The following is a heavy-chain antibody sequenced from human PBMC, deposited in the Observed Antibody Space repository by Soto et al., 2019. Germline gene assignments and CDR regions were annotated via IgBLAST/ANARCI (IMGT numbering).Heavy chain of an antibody. J-gene: IGHJ4*02. D-gene: IGHD3-9*01. V-gene: IGHV2-26*01. CDR2: IFSNDEK. CDR3: ARINDILTGFDY. CDR1: GFSLSNARMG. Sequence: SGPTLVNPTETLTLTCTVSGFSLSNARMGVSWIRQPPGKALEWLAHIFSNDEKSYSTSLKSRFTISKDTSKSQVVLTMTNLDPVDTATYYCARINDILTGFDYWGQGTLVTVSS.